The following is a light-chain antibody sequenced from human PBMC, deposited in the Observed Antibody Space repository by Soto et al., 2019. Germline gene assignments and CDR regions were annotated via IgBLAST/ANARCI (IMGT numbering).Light chain of an antibody. CDR1: NIETKS. Sequence: SYELTQPPSVSVAPGQTARITCGGNNIETKSVHWYQQKPGQAPVLVVYEDSDRPSGIPERFSGSNSGNTATLTISRVEAGDEADYYCQVWDSSSDHVVFGGGTKLTVL. V-gene: IGLV3-21*02. CDR3: QVWDSSSDHVV. CDR2: EDS. J-gene: IGLJ2*01.